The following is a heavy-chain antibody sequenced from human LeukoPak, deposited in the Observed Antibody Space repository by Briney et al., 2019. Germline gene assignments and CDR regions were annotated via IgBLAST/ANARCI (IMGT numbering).Heavy chain of an antibody. D-gene: IGHD3-10*01. V-gene: IGHV3-23*01. CDR2: ITDSGRKT. Sequence: GGSLRLSCAASGFTFSSYAMNWVRQASGKGLEWVSGITDSGRKTYYADSVKGRFSISRDNSRNTVYLQMSDLRAEDTAVYYCAKITKATTPNYWGQGTLVTVSS. J-gene: IGHJ4*02. CDR1: GFTFSSYA. CDR3: AKITKATTPNY.